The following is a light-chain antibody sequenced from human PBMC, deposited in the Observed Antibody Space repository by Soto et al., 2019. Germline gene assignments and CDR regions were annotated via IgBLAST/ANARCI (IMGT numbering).Light chain of an antibody. CDR3: AAWDDSLNGPV. Sequence: QSVLTQPPSASETPGQRVTISFSGSSSSIGSNTVNWYQQLPGTAPKLLIYSNDQRPSGVPDRFSGSKSGTSASLAISGLQSEDEADYYCAAWDDSLNGPVFGGGTKLTVL. V-gene: IGLV1-44*01. CDR1: SSSIGSNT. J-gene: IGLJ2*01. CDR2: SND.